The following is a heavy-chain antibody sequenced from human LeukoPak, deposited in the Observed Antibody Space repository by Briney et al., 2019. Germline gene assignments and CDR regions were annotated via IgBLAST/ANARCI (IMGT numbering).Heavy chain of an antibody. Sequence: GESLKISCKGSGYSFTSYWIGWVRQMPGKGLEWMGIIYPGDSDTRYSPSFQGQVTISADKSISTAYLQWSSLKASDTAMYYCARQARNYYGSGLLVDYWGQGTLVTLSS. D-gene: IGHD3-10*01. J-gene: IGHJ4*02. V-gene: IGHV5-51*01. CDR3: ARQARNYYGSGLLVDY. CDR2: IYPGDSDT. CDR1: GYSFTSYW.